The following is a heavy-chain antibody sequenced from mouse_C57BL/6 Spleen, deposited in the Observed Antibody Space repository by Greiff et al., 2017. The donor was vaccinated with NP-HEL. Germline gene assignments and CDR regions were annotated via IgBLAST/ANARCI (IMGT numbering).Heavy chain of an antibody. CDR1: GYTFTSYW. V-gene: IGHV1-50*01. D-gene: IGHD1-1*01. CDR3: ARSQFITTVVARWYFDV. CDR2: IDPSDSYT. Sequence: QGQLQQPGAELVKPGASVKLSCKASGYTFTSYWMQWVKQRPGQGLEWIGEIDPSDSYTNYNQKFKGKATLTVDTSSSTAYMQLSSLTSEDSAVYYCARSQFITTVVARWYFDVWGTGTTVTVSS. J-gene: IGHJ1*03.